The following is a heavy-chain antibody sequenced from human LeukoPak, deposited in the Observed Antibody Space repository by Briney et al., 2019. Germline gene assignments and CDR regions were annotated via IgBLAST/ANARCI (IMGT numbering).Heavy chain of an antibody. Sequence: ASVKVSCKASGYTFTSYYMHWARQAPGQGLEWMGLINPTGGSTGYAQKFQGRVTMTRDMSTSTDYMELSSLRSEDTAIYYCARDNSVGDNAWWFDLWGQGTLVTVSS. D-gene: IGHD1-26*01. V-gene: IGHV1-46*01. J-gene: IGHJ5*02. CDR2: INPTGGST. CDR1: GYTFTSYY. CDR3: ARDNSVGDNAWWFDL.